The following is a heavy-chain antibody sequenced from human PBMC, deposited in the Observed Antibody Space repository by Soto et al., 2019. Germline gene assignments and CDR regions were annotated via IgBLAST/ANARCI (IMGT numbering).Heavy chain of an antibody. D-gene: IGHD6-13*01. CDR2: IYYSGST. Sequence: QVQLQESGPGLVKPSQTLSLTCTVSGGSIGSADYYWSWIRQPPGQGLEWIGYIYYSGSTSYNPSLKSRVTISIDTSKNQFSLRLSSVTAADTAVYYCARLWSSSGWGQGTLVTVSS. V-gene: IGHV4-30-4*01. CDR1: GGSIGSADYY. CDR3: ARLWSSSG. J-gene: IGHJ4*02.